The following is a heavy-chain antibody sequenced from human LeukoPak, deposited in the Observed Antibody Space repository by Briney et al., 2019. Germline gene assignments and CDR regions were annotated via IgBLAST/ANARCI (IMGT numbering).Heavy chain of an antibody. CDR3: ATQVGAARTYFDY. Sequence: SETLSLTCTVSGGSISNFYWSWIRQSAEKGLEWIAYMDYSGTTYYNPSLKSRVTISVDTSKNQFSLNLNSVTAADTAVYYCATQVGAARTYFDYWGQGTLVTVSS. J-gene: IGHJ4*02. V-gene: IGHV4-59*04. D-gene: IGHD6-6*01. CDR2: MDYSGTT. CDR1: GGSISNFY.